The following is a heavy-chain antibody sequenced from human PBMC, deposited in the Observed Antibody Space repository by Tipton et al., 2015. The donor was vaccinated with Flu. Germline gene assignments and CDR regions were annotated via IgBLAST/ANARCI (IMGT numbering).Heavy chain of an antibody. CDR3: ARVDYYDNGRSMDV. D-gene: IGHD3-22*01. CDR1: GGSISSYY. Sequence: LSLTCSVSGGSISSYYWSWIRQPPGKGLVWVSRINTDGSTTNYADSVKGRFTISRDNAKNTLYLQMSSLRAEDTAVYYCARVDYYDNGRSMDVWGQGTTVTLSS. V-gene: IGHV3-74*01. CDR2: INTDGSTT. J-gene: IGHJ6*02.